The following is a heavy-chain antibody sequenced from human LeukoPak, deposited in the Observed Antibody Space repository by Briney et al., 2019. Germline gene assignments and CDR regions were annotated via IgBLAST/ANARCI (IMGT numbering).Heavy chain of an antibody. D-gene: IGHD2-2*02. J-gene: IGHJ4*02. CDR1: EGTSGSYA. V-gene: IGHV1-69*05. Sequence: SVKVSCKAFEGTSGSYAISWLRQALEQGFEGMGGIIPIFGTANYAQKFRGRVTITTDESTSTAYMELSSLRSEDTAVYYCASPGLLYGLTFDYWGQGTLVTVSS. CDR2: IIPIFGTA. CDR3: ASPGLLYGLTFDY.